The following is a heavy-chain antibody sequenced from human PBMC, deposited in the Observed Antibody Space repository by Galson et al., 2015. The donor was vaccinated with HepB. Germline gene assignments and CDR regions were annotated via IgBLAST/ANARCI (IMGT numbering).Heavy chain of an antibody. V-gene: IGHV3-7*03. CDR1: GFTFTTYW. D-gene: IGHD3-9*01. CDR3: VKEHRTSGTNHYFEF. J-gene: IGHJ4*02. CDR2: INEDGSEK. Sequence: SLRLSCAASGFTFTTYWMTWVRQAPGKGLEWVANINEDGSEKYYVDSVKGRFTISRDNAKNSQFLQMNSLRAEDTAVYYCVKEHRTSGTNHYFEFWGQGTLLTVAS.